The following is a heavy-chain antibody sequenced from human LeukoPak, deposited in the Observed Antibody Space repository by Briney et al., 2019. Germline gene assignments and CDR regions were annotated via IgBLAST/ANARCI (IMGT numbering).Heavy chain of an antibody. Sequence: GGSLRLSCAASGFTFSNYGMHWVRQPPGKGLEWVAVISYDGSNKNYADSVKGRFTISRDNSKNTLYLQMNSLRAEDTAVYYCAKEGSPGSYYRPDYWGQGTLVTVSS. CDR1: GFTFSNYG. D-gene: IGHD3-10*01. J-gene: IGHJ4*02. V-gene: IGHV3-30*18. CDR3: AKEGSPGSYYRPDY. CDR2: ISYDGSNK.